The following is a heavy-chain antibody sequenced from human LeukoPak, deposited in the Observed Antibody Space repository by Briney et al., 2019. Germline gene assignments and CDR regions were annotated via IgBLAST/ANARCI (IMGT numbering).Heavy chain of an antibody. CDR2: ISGSGGSI. CDR3: ARAMMVVANLWGVFDY. Sequence: GGSLRLSRAASGFTFSNYAMNWVRQAPGKGLEWVSGISGSGGSIYYADSVKGRFTISRDNAKNTLYLQMNSLRAEDTAIYYCARAMMVVANLWGVFDYWGQGALVTVSS. D-gene: IGHD3-22*01. V-gene: IGHV3-23*01. CDR1: GFTFSNYA. J-gene: IGHJ4*02.